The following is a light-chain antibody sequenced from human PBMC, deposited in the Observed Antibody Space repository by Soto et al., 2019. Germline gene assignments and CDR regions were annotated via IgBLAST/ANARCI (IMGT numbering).Light chain of an antibody. CDR2: DYN. CDR3: GSWDSSLSAYV. CDR1: SSNIGGNS. J-gene: IGLJ1*01. V-gene: IGLV1-51*01. Sequence: QSVLTQPPSVSAAPGQKVTIFCSGSSSNIGGNSVSWYQQLPGTAPKLLIYDYNKRPSGIPDRFSGSKSGTSATLGITGSQTGDEADYYCGSWDSSLSAYVFGTGTKVTVL.